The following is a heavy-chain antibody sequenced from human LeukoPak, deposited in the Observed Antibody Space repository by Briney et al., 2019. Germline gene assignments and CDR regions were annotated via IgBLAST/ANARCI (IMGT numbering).Heavy chain of an antibody. Sequence: PSETLSLTCTVSGGSISSYYWSWIRQPPGKGLEWIGYIYYSGSTNYNPSLKSRVTISVDTSKNQFSLKLSSVTAADTAVYYCARENLGIAAAGTLDYWGQGTLVTVSS. V-gene: IGHV4-59*12. D-gene: IGHD6-13*01. CDR1: GGSISSYY. J-gene: IGHJ4*02. CDR2: IYYSGST. CDR3: ARENLGIAAAGTLDY.